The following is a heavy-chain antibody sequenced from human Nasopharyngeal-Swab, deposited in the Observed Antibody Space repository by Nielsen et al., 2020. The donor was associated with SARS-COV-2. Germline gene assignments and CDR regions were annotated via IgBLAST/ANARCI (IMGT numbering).Heavy chain of an antibody. V-gene: IGHV4-61*01. CDR3: ARLMNDYDSSGLWGYYFDY. CDR1: GGSISSSSYY. J-gene: IGHJ4*02. CDR2: IHFSGST. Sequence: SETLSLTCTVSGGSISSSSYYWSWIRQPPGKGLEWIGYIHFSGSTIYNPSLKSRITISVDMSQNQFSLKLNSVTAADTAVYYCARLMNDYDSSGLWGYYFDYWGQGTLVTVSS. D-gene: IGHD3-22*01.